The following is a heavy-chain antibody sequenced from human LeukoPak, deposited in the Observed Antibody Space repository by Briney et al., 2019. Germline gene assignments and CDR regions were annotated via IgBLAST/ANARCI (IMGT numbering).Heavy chain of an antibody. CDR2: IKTDGSEK. V-gene: IGHV3-7*01. J-gene: IGHJ1*01. CDR3: ATYSSLNRREFQY. CDR1: GFIFTNYN. D-gene: IGHD3-22*01. Sequence: GGSLRLSCAASGFIFTNYNLNWVRQAPGKGLQWVANIKTDGSEKYYVDSVKGRFTISRDNAKNSLYLQMNSLRAEDTAVYYCATYSSLNRREFQYWGQGTLLTVSS.